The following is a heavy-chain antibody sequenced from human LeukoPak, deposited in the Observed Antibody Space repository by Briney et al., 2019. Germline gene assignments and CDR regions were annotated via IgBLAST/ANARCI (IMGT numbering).Heavy chain of an antibody. CDR2: IYYSGST. CDR1: DGSISSYY. D-gene: IGHD6-19*01. J-gene: IGHJ4*02. Sequence: SETLSLTCTVSDGSISSYYWSWIRQPPGKGLGWIGNIYYSGSTNYNPSLKSRVTISLDTSKNQLSLRLSSVTAADTAVYYCAKATQWLAFDYWGQGTLVTVSS. CDR3: AKATQWLAFDY. V-gene: IGHV4-59*01.